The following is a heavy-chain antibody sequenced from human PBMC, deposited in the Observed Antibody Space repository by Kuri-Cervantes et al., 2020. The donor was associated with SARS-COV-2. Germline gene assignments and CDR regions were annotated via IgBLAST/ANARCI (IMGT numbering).Heavy chain of an antibody. CDR1: GDSITIYY. D-gene: IGHD3-10*01. J-gene: IGHJ5*02. Sequence: SKTLSLTCTVSGDSITIYYWSWIRQSPGKGLEWIGYISETGGTNYNPSLKSRVTMSVDISKNQFSLKMNSVNAADTAVYYCARGTTPVYVSGPLWFHLDLWGQGTLVTVSS. CDR3: ARGTTPVYVSGPLWFHLDL. V-gene: IGHV4-59*01. CDR2: ISETGGT.